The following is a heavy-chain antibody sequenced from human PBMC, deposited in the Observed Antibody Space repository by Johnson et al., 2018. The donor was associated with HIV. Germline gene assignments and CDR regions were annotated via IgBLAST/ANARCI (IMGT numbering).Heavy chain of an antibody. CDR3: ARESRDGPNLRAFDI. CDR2: IKQDGSEE. V-gene: IGHV3-7*01. Sequence: VQLVESGGGLVKPGGSLRLSCAASGFTFSDYYMSWIRQAPGKGLEWVANIKQDGSEEYYVDSVKGRFTISRDNAKNSLYLQMNNLRAGDTAVYFCARESRDGPNLRAFDIWGQGTTVIVSS. D-gene: IGHD5-24*01. J-gene: IGHJ3*02. CDR1: GFTFSDYY.